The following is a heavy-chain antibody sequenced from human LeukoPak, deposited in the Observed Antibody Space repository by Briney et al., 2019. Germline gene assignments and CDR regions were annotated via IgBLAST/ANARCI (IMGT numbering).Heavy chain of an antibody. CDR2: IIPIFGTA. Sequence: GASVKVSCKASGYTFTSYGISWVRQAPGQGLEWMGGIIPIFGTANYAQKFQGRVTITTDESTSTAYMELSSLRSEDTAVYYCASRYDFWSGYYFAYWGQGTLVTVS. J-gene: IGHJ4*02. V-gene: IGHV1-69*05. CDR1: GYTFTSYG. D-gene: IGHD3-3*01. CDR3: ASRYDFWSGYYFAY.